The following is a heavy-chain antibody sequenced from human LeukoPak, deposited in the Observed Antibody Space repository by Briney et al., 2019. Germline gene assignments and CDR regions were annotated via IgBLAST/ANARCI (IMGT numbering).Heavy chain of an antibody. D-gene: IGHD3-10*01. CDR1: GFTFSGDW. CDR3: AELTSMVEQY. J-gene: IGHJ4*02. CDR2: SKSDGSST. V-gene: IGHV3-74*01. Sequence: PGGSLRLSCAVSGFTFSGDWMHWVRQAPGKGLVWVSRSKSDGSSTSYADSVKGRFTISRDNAKNTLYLQMNSLRAEDTAVYYCAELTSMVEQYWGQGTLVTVSS.